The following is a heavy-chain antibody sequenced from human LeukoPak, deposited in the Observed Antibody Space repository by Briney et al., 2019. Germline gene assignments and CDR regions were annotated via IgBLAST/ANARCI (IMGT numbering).Heavy chain of an antibody. D-gene: IGHD4-17*01. V-gene: IGHV3-23*01. CDR1: GFIFSNYA. Sequence: GGSLRLSCAASGFIFSNYALMWLRQSPGKGLEWVSAIRGSGGGTVYADSVKGRFTISRDNSKNTLYLQMNGLRAEDTAIYYCARDPNGDYIGAFDMWGRGTLDTVSS. CDR2: IRGSGGGT. CDR3: ARDPNGDYIGAFDM. J-gene: IGHJ3*02.